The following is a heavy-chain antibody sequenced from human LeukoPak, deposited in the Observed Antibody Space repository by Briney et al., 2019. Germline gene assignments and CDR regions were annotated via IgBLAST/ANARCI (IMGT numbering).Heavy chain of an antibody. Sequence: SETLSLTCTVSGGSISSSSYYWGWIRQPPGKGLEWIGSIYYSGSTYYTPSLKSRVTISVDTSKNQFSLKLSSVTAADTAMYYCARAAEYTSGWYLFDYWGQGILVTVSA. D-gene: IGHD6-19*01. CDR2: IYYSGST. CDR3: ARAAEYTSGWYLFDY. J-gene: IGHJ4*02. CDR1: GGSISSSSYY. V-gene: IGHV4-39*07.